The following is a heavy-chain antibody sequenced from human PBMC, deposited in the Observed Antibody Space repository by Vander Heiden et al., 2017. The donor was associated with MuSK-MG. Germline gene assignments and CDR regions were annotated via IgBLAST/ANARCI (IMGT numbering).Heavy chain of an antibody. V-gene: IGHV3-23*01. CDR2: ISGSGGGT. J-gene: IGHJ6*02. Sequence: EVQLLESGGGLVQPGGSLRLSCAASGFTFCSYAMSWVRQAPGKGLEWVSGISGSGGGTYYADSVKGRFTISRDNSKNTLFLQMNSLRAEDTAVYYCAKSAMGPYYYGMDVWGQGTTVTVSS. CDR1: GFTFCSYA. D-gene: IGHD3-16*01. CDR3: AKSAMGPYYYGMDV.